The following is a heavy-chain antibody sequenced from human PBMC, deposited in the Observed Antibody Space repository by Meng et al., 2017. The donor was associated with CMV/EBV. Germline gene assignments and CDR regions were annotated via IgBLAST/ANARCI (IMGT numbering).Heavy chain of an antibody. V-gene: IGHV4-34*01. D-gene: IGHD1-26*01. CDR3: ASLVGAPLLA. CDR1: GGSFSGYY. J-gene: IGHJ5*02. Sequence: SETLSLTCAVYGGSFSGYYWSWIRQPPGKGLEWIGEINHSGSTNYNPSLKSRVTISVDTSKNQFSLKLSSVTAADTAVYYCASLVGAPLLAWGQGTLVTVSS. CDR2: INHSGST.